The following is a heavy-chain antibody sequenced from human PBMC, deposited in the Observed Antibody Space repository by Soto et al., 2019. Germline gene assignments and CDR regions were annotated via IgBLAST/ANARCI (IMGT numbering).Heavy chain of an antibody. D-gene: IGHD4-17*01. CDR1: GYSFTSYW. CDR2: IDPSDSYT. V-gene: IGHV5-10-1*01. J-gene: IGHJ6*02. CDR3: ATSTVVTYYHYLMAF. Sequence: PRESLRVSCKGSGYSFTSYWISWVRQMPGKGLEWMGRIDPSDSYTNYSPSFQGHVTISADKSISTAYLQWSSLKASDTAMYYCATSTVVTYYHYLMAFWGQGSTVIVSS.